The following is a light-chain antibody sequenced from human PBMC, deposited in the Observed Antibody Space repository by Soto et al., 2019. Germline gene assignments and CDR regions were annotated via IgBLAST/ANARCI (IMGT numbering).Light chain of an antibody. CDR1: QSVSSSH. Sequence: EIVLTQSPGTLSLSPGERATLSCRASQSVSSSHLAWYQQKPGLAPRLLIYGASSRATGIPDRFGGSGSGTDFTLTISSLQPEDVATYYCQKYDSALWTFGQGTKVEVK. J-gene: IGKJ1*01. CDR3: QKYDSALWT. CDR2: GAS. V-gene: IGKV3-20*01.